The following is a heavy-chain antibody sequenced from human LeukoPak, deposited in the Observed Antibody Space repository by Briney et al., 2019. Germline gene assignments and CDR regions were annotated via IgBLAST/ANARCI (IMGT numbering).Heavy chain of an antibody. Sequence: GRSLRRECAASGFTFSNYGMHWVRQAPGKGLEWVEIIWYDGSNHYYADSVKGRFTVSRDNSKNTLYLQMNSLRAEDTAVYYCARGRSSSSYDAFHTWGQGTMVTVSS. D-gene: IGHD6-6*01. CDR3: ARGRSSSSYDAFHT. V-gene: IGHV3-33*01. CDR2: IWYDGSNH. J-gene: IGHJ3*02. CDR1: GFTFSNYG.